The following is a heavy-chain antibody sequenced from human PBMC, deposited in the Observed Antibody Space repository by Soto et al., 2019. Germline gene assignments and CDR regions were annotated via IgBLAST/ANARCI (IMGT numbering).Heavy chain of an antibody. D-gene: IGHD3-10*01. CDR2: IYYNGNM. V-gene: IGHV4-59*01. J-gene: IGHJ4*02. CDR3: ATGRVYFGSEY. CDR1: GGSLTSYY. Sequence: QVQLQESGPGLVKPLETLSLTCTVPGGSLTSYYWSWVRQPPGKGLEWIGYIYYNGNMNYNPSLKSRLTISLDTSKNQFSLRLSSVTAADTAVYYCATGRVYFGSEYWGQGTLVTVSS.